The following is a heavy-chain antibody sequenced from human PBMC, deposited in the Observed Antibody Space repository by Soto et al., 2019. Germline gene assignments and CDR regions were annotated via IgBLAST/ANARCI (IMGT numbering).Heavy chain of an antibody. V-gene: IGHV3-30*18. Sequence: QVQLVESGGGVVQPGGSLRLSCAASGFTFDNYGMHWVRQAPGKGLEWVVVISFDGRNTYYADSVKGRFTISRDNSKNTLYLQMTSLRAEDTAVYYCANQSGSGSYSNVDSGGHFDSWGQGTLVTVSS. CDR1: GFTFDNYG. CDR2: ISFDGRNT. CDR3: ANQSGSGSYSNVDSGGHFDS. J-gene: IGHJ4*02. D-gene: IGHD3-10*01.